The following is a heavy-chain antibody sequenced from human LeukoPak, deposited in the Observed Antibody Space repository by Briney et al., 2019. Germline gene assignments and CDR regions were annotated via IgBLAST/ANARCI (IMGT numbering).Heavy chain of an antibody. CDR1: GGTFSIYS. CDR3: ATENFGAFDI. V-gene: IGHV1-18*01. D-gene: IGHD1-7*01. J-gene: IGHJ3*02. Sequence: ASVKVSCKASGGTFSIYSIGWVRQAPGQGLEWMGWISAYNGNTNYAQKLQGGVTMTEDTSTDTAYMELSSLRSEDTAVYYCATENFGAFDIWGQGTMVTVSS. CDR2: ISAYNGNT.